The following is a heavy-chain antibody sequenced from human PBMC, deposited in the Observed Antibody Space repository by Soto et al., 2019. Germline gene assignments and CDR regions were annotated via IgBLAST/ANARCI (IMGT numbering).Heavy chain of an antibody. J-gene: IGHJ6*02. CDR3: ARVGATIYGMDV. Sequence: GSLRLSCAASGFTFSSYSMNWVRQAPGKGLEWVSSISSSSYIYYADSVKGRFTISRDNAKDSPYLQMNSLRAEDTAVYYCARVGATIYGMDVWGQGTTVTVSS. D-gene: IGHD1-26*01. CDR2: ISSSSYI. V-gene: IGHV3-21*01. CDR1: GFTFSSYS.